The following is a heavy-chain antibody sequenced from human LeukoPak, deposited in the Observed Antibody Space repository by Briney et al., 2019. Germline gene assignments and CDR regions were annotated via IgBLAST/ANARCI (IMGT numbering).Heavy chain of an antibody. J-gene: IGHJ6*03. D-gene: IGHD2-2*01. V-gene: IGHV4-34*01. CDR3: ARRRGHQLLARTYYYYYMDV. CDR2: INHSGST. Sequence: SETLSLTCAVYGGSYSGYYWSWIRQPPGKGLEWIGEINHSGSTNYNPSLKSRVTISVDTSKNQFSLKLSSVTAADTAVYYCARRRGHQLLARTYYYYYMDVWGKGTTVTVSS. CDR1: GGSYSGYY.